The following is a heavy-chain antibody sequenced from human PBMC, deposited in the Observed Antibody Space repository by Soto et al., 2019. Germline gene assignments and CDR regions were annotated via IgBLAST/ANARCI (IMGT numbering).Heavy chain of an antibody. J-gene: IGHJ3*01. V-gene: IGHV2-5*02. Sequence: QITLKESGPTLVKPTQTLTLTCTFSGFSLSADGVGVGWIRQPPGKALEWLALIYWDDDKRYRPSLKSRLTITKPTSKNQVVLTMTNMDPVDTATYYCAHAYGGTSWPNDAFDVWGQGTVVTVSS. CDR2: IYWDDDK. CDR3: AHAYGGTSWPNDAFDV. CDR1: GFSLSADGVG. D-gene: IGHD2-2*01.